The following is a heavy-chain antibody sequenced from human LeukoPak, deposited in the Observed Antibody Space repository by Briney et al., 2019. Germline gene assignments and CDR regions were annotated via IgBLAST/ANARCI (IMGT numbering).Heavy chain of an antibody. CDR3: ARAQSIAVPEGWFDP. V-gene: IGHV4-39*01. D-gene: IGHD6-19*01. Sequence: SETLSLTCTVSGASISSSSYSWGWIRQPPGKGLEWIGSIYYSGSTYYNPSLKSRVTISVGTSKNRFSLKLTSVTAADTAVYYCARAQSIAVPEGWFDPWGQGTLVTVSS. J-gene: IGHJ5*02. CDR1: GASISSSSYS. CDR2: IYYSGST.